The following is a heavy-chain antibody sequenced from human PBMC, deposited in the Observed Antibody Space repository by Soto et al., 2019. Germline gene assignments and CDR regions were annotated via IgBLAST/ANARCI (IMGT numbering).Heavy chain of an antibody. CDR2: INHSGST. D-gene: IGHD6-19*01. CDR3: AKDTGFPGYSSGWYVGYFDY. J-gene: IGHJ4*02. V-gene: IGHV4-34*01. Sequence: SETLSLTCAVYGGSFSDYYWSWIRQPPGKGLEWIGEINHSGSTNYNPSLKSRVTVSVDTSKNQFSLKLNSVTAEDTAVYYCAKDTGFPGYSSGWYVGYFDYWGQGTLVTVSS. CDR1: GGSFSDYY.